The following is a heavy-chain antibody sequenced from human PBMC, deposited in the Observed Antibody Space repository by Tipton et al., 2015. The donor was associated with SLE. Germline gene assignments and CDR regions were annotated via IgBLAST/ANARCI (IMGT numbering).Heavy chain of an antibody. D-gene: IGHD2-21*01. V-gene: IGHV3-23*01. CDR2: ISGGGETT. CDR3: AKGVVMIASRDWLES. J-gene: IGHJ5*01. CDR1: GFTFGHYA. Sequence: SLRLSCAASGFTFGHYAMTWVRQAPGKGLEWVSSISGGGETTYYAQSVKGRFTLSRDNSLDTVSLQMNSLRAEDTAIYYCAKGVVMIASRDWLESWGQGTLVTVSS.